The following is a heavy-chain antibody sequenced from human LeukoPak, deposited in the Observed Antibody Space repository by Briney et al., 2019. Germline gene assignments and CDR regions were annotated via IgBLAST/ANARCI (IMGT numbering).Heavy chain of an antibody. CDR3: ARDIAVAGNNY. J-gene: IGHJ4*02. V-gene: IGHV3-21*01. Sequence: GGSLRLSCAASGFIVSSYYMTWVRQAPGKGLEWVSSISSSSSYIYYADSVKGRFTISRDNAKNSLYLQMNSLRAEDTAVYYCARDIAVAGNNYWGQGTLVTVSS. CDR1: GFIVSSYY. CDR2: ISSSSSYI. D-gene: IGHD6-19*01.